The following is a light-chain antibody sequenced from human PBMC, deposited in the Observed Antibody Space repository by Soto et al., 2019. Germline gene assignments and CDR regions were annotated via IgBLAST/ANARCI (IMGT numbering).Light chain of an antibody. CDR3: QQYNSYSPT. CDR1: QSISSW. V-gene: IGKV1-5*01. CDR2: DAS. J-gene: IGKJ4*01. Sequence: DIQMTQSPSTLSASVGDRVTITCRASQSISSWLAWYQQKPGKAPKLLIYDASSLESGVPSRFSGSGSRTEFTLTISSLQPDDFATYYCQQYNSYSPTFGGGTKVEIK.